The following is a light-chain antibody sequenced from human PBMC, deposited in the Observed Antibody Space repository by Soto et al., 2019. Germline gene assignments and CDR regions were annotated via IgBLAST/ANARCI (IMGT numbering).Light chain of an antibody. CDR2: EGT. CDR1: SSDVGSYNL. V-gene: IGLV2-23*01. CDR3: CSYAGSSTGI. J-gene: IGLJ2*01. Sequence: QSALTQPASVSGSPGQSITISCTGTSSDVGSYNLVSWYQQHPGKAPKLMIYEGTKRPSGLSNRFSGSKSGNTASLTISGLQAEDEADYYCCSYAGSSTGIFGGGTKLTVL.